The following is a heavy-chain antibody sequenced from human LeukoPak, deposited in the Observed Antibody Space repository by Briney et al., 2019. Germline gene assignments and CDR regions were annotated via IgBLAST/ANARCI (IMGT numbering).Heavy chain of an antibody. CDR1: GYTFTGYY. Sequence: GASVKVSCKASGYTFTGYYMHWVRQAPGQGLEWMGWINPNSGGTNYAQKFQGRVTMTRDTSISTAYMGLSRLRSDDTAVYYCARGYYYYGSGSSHDDYWGQGTLVTVSS. CDR2: INPNSGGT. V-gene: IGHV1-2*02. J-gene: IGHJ4*02. CDR3: ARGYYYYGSGSSHDDY. D-gene: IGHD3-10*01.